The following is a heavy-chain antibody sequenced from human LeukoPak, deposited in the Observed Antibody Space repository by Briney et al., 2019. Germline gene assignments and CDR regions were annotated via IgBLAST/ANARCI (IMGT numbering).Heavy chain of an antibody. V-gene: IGHV1-2*02. Sequence: GASVKVCCKASGYTFTGYYMHWVGQAPGQGLEWMGWINPNSGDTKYAQKFQGRVTMTRDTSISTTYMELSSLGSDDTAVYYCARVSTVAATFHYWGQGTLVTVSS. CDR1: GYTFTGYY. J-gene: IGHJ4*02. CDR2: INPNSGDT. CDR3: ARVSTVAATFHY. D-gene: IGHD2-15*01.